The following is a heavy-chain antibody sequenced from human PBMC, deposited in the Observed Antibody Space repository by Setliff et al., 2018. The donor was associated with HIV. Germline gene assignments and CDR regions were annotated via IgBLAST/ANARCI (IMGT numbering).Heavy chain of an antibody. CDR3: ARAFDQDFHN. CDR1: GYTFTGYF. V-gene: IGHV1-46*01. Sequence: ASVKVSCKASGYTFTGYFMHWVRQAPGRGLEWLGVVHPFHDILGSNADYAQKFQGRISITWDSSGNTLFLELGPLRSDDSATYYCARAFDQDFHNWGQGTVVTVSS. D-gene: IGHD3-9*01. J-gene: IGHJ1*01. CDR2: VHPFHDILGSNA.